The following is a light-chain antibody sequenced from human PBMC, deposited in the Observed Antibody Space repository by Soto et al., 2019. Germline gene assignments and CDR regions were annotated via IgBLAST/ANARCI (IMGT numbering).Light chain of an antibody. CDR1: QSISNF. V-gene: IGKV1-39*01. CDR3: QQRSNWPLT. CDR2: AAS. J-gene: IGKJ4*01. Sequence: DIQMTQSPSSLSASLGDRVTITCRASQSISNFLNWYQHTLGKTPKLLIYAASSLQTGVPSRFRGSGSGTDFTLPISRLEPEDFEVYYCQQRSNWPLTFGGGTKVDIK.